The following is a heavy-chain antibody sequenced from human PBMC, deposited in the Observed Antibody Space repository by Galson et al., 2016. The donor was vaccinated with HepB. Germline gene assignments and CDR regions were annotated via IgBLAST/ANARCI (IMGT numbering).Heavy chain of an antibody. CDR1: GASIHDYY. Sequence: SETLTLTCTVSGASIHDYYWSWIRQPPGKGLEYIAYVYYNGNINYNPSLESRVTVSVDTSKNQFPLKLTSVTAADTAMYYCAREVGGQLASFDSWGLGTLVTVSS. V-gene: IGHV4-59*01. CDR3: AREVGGQLASFDS. D-gene: IGHD6-6*01. CDR2: VYYNGNI. J-gene: IGHJ4*02.